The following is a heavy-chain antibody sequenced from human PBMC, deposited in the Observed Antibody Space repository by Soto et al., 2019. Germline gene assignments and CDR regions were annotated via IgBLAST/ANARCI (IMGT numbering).Heavy chain of an antibody. V-gene: IGHV3-23*01. D-gene: IGHD2-8*02. CDR1: GFTFSDFA. CDR3: AKRRDSTYWSTFDP. J-gene: IGHJ5*02. Sequence: EVQLLESGGDLVQPGGSLRLSCAASGFTFSDFAMNWVRQAPGQGLEWVSSITGAGGATYYADSVKGRFTISRDNSKNTVYLQMNSMRAEDTAVYYCAKRRDSTYWSTFDPWGQGTLVTVSS. CDR2: ITGAGGAT.